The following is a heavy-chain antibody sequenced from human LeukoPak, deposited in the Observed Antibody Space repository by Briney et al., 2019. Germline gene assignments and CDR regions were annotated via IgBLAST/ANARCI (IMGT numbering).Heavy chain of an antibody. J-gene: IGHJ4*02. D-gene: IGHD2-2*01. V-gene: IGHV3-66*01. CDR3: ARRFCTTTSCPPGDY. CDR2: LYSGGNT. CDR1: GFTVNSNY. Sequence: GGSLRLSCAASGFTVNSNYMSWVRQAPGKGLEWVSVLYSGGNTYYADSVRGRFSISRDNSKNTLYLQMNSLRTEDTAVYYCARRFCTTTSCPPGDYWGQGTLVTVSS.